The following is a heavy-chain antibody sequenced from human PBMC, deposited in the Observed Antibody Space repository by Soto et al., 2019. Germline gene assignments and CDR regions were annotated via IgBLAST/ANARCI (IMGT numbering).Heavy chain of an antibody. CDR1: GFTFSSYA. Sequence: EVQLLESGGGLVQPGGSLRLSCAASGFTFSSYAMSWVRQAPGKGLEWVSAISCSGGSTYYADSVKGRFTISRDNSKNTLSLHMNHLRAEERAVYYCAKDRLAIEAPVPRNRFDPWGQGTLVTVSS. D-gene: IGHD3-22*01. J-gene: IGHJ5*02. CDR2: ISCSGGST. CDR3: AKDRLAIEAPVPRNRFDP. V-gene: IGHV3-23*01.